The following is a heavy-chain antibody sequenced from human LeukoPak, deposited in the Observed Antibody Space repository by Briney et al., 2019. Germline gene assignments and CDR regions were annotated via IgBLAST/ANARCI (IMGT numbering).Heavy chain of an antibody. J-gene: IGHJ4*02. CDR1: GFTFNNAW. Sequence: PGGSLRLSSAASGFTFNNAWMSWVRQAPGKGLEWVGRIKSKTDGGPTDYAAPVKGRFTISRDDSKNTLYLQMNSLKTEDTAVYYCSIDRGNSYGFYPHWGQETMVTVSS. CDR3: SIDRGNSYGFYPH. V-gene: IGHV3-15*01. CDR2: IKSKTDGGPT. D-gene: IGHD5-18*01.